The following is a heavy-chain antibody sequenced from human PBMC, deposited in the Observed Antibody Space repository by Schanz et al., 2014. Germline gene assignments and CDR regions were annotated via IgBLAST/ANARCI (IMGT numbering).Heavy chain of an antibody. CDR3: VRWGAS. V-gene: IGHV3-21*06. D-gene: IGHD3-16*01. Sequence: EVQLVESGGGLVKPGGSLRLSCATSGFSFSLYTMSWVRQAPGKGLEWVSTIDTAGSYTSYVDSVKGRFTISRDNAKNTLYLQMSRLRVEDTAVYYCVRWGASWGQGTLVTVSS. CDR1: GFSFSLYT. CDR2: IDTAGSYT. J-gene: IGHJ5*02.